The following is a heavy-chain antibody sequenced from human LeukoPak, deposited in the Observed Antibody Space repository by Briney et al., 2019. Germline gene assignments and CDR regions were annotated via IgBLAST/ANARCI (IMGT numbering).Heavy chain of an antibody. CDR3: ATDRLEIYALHI. J-gene: IGHJ3*02. D-gene: IGHD1-1*01. Sequence: ASVKVSCRVSGYSLSDLSIHWVRHVPGKGLEWMGGFEPEEGEHGETIYAHKFEGRLTLTEDTATDTAYMELVSLTSADTAVYYCATDRLEIYALHIWGQGTVVTVSS. CDR1: GYSLSDLS. V-gene: IGHV1-24*01. CDR2: FEPEEGEHGET.